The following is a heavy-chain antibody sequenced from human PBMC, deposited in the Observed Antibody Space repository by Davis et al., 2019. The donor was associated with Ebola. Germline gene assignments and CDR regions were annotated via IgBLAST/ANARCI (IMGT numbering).Heavy chain of an antibody. Sequence: GESLKISCAASGFTFSSYTINWVRQAPGKGLEWVSYTSCCNGRTYYADSVKGRFTSSRDSATNSVHLQMDSLRADDTAVYYCTRDSAVVFFDYWSQGTLVTVSS. J-gene: IGHJ4*02. CDR2: TSCCNGRT. V-gene: IGHV3-21*04. CDR3: TRDSAVVFFDY. CDR1: GFTFSSYT. D-gene: IGHD5-18*01.